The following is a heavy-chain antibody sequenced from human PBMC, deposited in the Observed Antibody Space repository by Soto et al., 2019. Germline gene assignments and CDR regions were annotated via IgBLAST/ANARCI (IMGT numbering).Heavy chain of an antibody. D-gene: IGHD3-3*02. CDR3: AKEYTSISKGSFDF. V-gene: IGHV3-23*01. CDR1: GFTFSNYA. CDR2: ITGSGGRT. Sequence: GGSLRLSCAASGFTFSNYAMNWVRQAPGKGLEWVSGITGSGGRTFYADSVKGRFTISRDNSKNTVYLQMNSVRADDAAVYYCAKEYTSISKGSFDFWGQGALVTVS. J-gene: IGHJ4*02.